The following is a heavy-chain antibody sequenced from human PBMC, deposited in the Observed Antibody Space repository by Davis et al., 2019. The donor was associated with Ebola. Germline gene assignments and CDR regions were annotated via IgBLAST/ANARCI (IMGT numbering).Heavy chain of an antibody. CDR3: ATSLDFWTTDV. D-gene: IGHD3/OR15-3a*01. V-gene: IGHV3-30*04. CDR2: ISYDGSNK. Sequence: GGSLRLSCAASGFTFSSYAMHWVRQAPGKGLEWVAVISYDGSNKYYADSVKGRFTISRDNSKNTLYLQMNSLRAEDTAVYYCATSLDFWTTDVWGQGTTVTVSS. CDR1: GFTFSSYA. J-gene: IGHJ6*02.